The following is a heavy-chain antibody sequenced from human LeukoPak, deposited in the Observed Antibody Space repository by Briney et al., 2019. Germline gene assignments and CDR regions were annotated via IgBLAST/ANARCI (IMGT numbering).Heavy chain of an antibody. CDR3: GREIEAPGKTLDY. J-gene: IGHJ4*02. Sequence: GGSLRLSCAASGFTFSSYMMNWVRQAPGKGLEWVSSISSSSSYIYYADSVKGRFTISRDNAKNSLYLQMNSLRAEDTAVYYCGREIEAPGKTLDYWGQGTLVTVSS. CDR2: ISSSSSYI. V-gene: IGHV3-21*01. CDR1: GFTFSSYM.